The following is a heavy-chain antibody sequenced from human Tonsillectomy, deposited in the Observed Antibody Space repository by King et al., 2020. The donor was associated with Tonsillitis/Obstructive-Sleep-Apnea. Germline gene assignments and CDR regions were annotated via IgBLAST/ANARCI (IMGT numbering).Heavy chain of an antibody. Sequence: VQLVQSGGGLVQPGRSLRLSCAASGFSFNDYAMHWVRQAPGKGLEWVSGISWESGSIGYAASVKGRFTISRDNAKNSLYLQMNSLRPEDTALYYCGKDTVVAITREGYMDVWGKGTTVIVSS. CDR2: ISWESGSI. J-gene: IGHJ6*03. V-gene: IGHV3-9*01. CDR1: GFSFNDYA. CDR3: GKDTVVAITREGYMDV. D-gene: IGHD3-22*01.